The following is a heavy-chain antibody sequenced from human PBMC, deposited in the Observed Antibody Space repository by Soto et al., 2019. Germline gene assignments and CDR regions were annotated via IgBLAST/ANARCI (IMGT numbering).Heavy chain of an antibody. D-gene: IGHD3-3*01. Sequence: QVQLQESGPGLVKPSETLSLTCTVSGASVNSENYYWSWIRQPPGQGLEWIGYVYYSGSTNYNPSLKSRATISLDTYMNQFSPKMTSMTSADTAFYCCARGVLRFLQWFAPWGQWTLVTVSS. CDR2: VYYSGST. CDR3: ARGVLRFLQWFAP. J-gene: IGHJ5*02. V-gene: IGHV4-61*01. CDR1: GASVNSENYY.